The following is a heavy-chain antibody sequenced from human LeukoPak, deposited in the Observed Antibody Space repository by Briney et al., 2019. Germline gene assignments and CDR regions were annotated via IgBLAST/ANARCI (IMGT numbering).Heavy chain of an antibody. Sequence: GGSLRLSCAASGFTFSSYEMNWVRQAPGKGLEWVSYISSSGSTIYYADSVKGRFTISRDNAKNTLYLQMNSLRAEDTAVYYCATGESLFWFDPWGQGTLVTVSS. CDR1: GFTFSSYE. J-gene: IGHJ5*02. CDR2: ISSSGSTI. CDR3: ATGESLFWFDP. V-gene: IGHV3-48*03. D-gene: IGHD1-26*01.